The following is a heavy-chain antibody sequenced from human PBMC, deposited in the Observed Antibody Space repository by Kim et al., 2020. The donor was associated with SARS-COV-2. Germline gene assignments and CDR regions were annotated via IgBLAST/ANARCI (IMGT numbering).Heavy chain of an antibody. CDR2: IGTAGGT. CDR3: ARGMAAAGTDRPYYAVDV. Sequence: WGSLRLSCAASGFTFSSYDMHWVRQATGKGLEWGSVIGTAGGTYYAGSVKGRFTISRENARNSLHLHMNSLRVGDTAVDYCARGMAAAGTDRPYYAVDV. J-gene: IGHJ6*01. D-gene: IGHD6-13*01. V-gene: IGHV3-13*04. CDR1: GFTFSSYD.